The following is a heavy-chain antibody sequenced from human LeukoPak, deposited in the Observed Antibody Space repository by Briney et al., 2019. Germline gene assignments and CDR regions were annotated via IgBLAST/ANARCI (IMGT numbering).Heavy chain of an antibody. Sequence: SETLSLTCTVSGGSISSYYWSWIRQPPGKGLEWIGYIYCSGSTNYNPSLKSRVTISVDTSKNQFSLKLSSVTAADTAVYYCARGYYYYGMDVWGQGTTVTVSS. CDR3: ARGYYYYGMDV. J-gene: IGHJ6*02. CDR2: IYCSGST. V-gene: IGHV4-59*01. CDR1: GGSISSYY.